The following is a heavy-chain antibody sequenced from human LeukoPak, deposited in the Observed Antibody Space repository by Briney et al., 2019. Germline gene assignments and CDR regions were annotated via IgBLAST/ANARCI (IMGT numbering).Heavy chain of an antibody. D-gene: IGHD2-2*01. CDR1: GYTFTSYG. CDR2: ISAYNGNT. J-gene: IGHJ6*02. Sequence: ASVKVSCKASGYTFTSYGISWVRQAPGQGLEWMGWISAYNGNTNYAQKLQGRVTMTTDTSTSTAYTELRSLRSDDTAVYYCARDPPYIVVVPAALIGYYYCGMDVWGQGTTVTVSS. CDR3: ARDPPYIVVVPAALIGYYYCGMDV. V-gene: IGHV1-18*01.